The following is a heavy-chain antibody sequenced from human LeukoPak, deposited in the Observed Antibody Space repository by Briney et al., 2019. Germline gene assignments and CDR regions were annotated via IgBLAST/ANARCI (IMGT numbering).Heavy chain of an antibody. V-gene: IGHV3-30-3*01. D-gene: IGHD2-21*01. Sequence: PGRSLRLSCAASGFTFSSYAMHWVRQAPGKGLEWVAVISYDGSNKYYADSVKGRFTISRVNSRNTLYLQMNSLRVEDTAVYYCAKGPRGVINDAFDIWGQGTMVTVSS. J-gene: IGHJ3*02. CDR3: AKGPRGVINDAFDI. CDR1: GFTFSSYA. CDR2: ISYDGSNK.